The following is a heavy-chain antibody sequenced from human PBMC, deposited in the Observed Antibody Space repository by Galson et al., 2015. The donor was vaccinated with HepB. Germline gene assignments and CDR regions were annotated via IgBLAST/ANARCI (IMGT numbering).Heavy chain of an antibody. D-gene: IGHD6-19*01. V-gene: IGHV5-10-1*01. Sequence: QSGAEVKKPGESLRISCKGSGYSFTSYWISWVRQMPGKGLEWMGRIDPSDSYTNYSPSFQGHVTISADKSISTAYLQWSSLKASDTAMYYCARTGGGDSGWGDEDYWGQGTLVTVSS. CDR3: ARTGGGDSGWGDEDY. J-gene: IGHJ4*02. CDR1: GYSFTSYW. CDR2: IDPSDSYT.